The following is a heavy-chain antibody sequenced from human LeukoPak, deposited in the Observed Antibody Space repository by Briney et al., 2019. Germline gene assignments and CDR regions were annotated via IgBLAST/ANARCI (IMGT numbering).Heavy chain of an antibody. CDR1: GYTFTGYY. D-gene: IGHD3-22*01. CDR2: INPNSGGT. J-gene: IGHJ4*02. Sequence: ASVKVSCKASGYTFTGYYMHWVRQAPGQGLEWMGWINPNSGGTNYAQKFQGWVTMTRDTSISTAYMELSRLRSDDTAVYYCARDVPYYYDSSGYYQASYYFDYWGQGTLVTVSS. CDR3: ARDVPYYYDSSGYYQASYYFDY. V-gene: IGHV1-2*04.